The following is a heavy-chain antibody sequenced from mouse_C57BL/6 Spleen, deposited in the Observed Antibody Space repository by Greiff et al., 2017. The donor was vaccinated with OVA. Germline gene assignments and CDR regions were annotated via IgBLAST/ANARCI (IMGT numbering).Heavy chain of an antibody. CDR3: ASYYYGSSPYYAMDY. CDR2: IYPSDSET. V-gene: IGHV1-61*01. D-gene: IGHD1-1*01. CDR1: GYTFTSYW. J-gene: IGHJ4*01. Sequence: QVQLQQPGAELVRPGSSVKLSCKASGYTFTSYWMDWVKQRPGQGLEWIGNIYPSDSETHYNQKFKDKATLTVDKSSSTAYMQLSSLTSEDSAVYYCASYYYGSSPYYAMDYWGQGTSVTVSS.